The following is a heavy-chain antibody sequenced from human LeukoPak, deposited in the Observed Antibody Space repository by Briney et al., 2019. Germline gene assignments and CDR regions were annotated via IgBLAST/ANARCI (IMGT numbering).Heavy chain of an antibody. J-gene: IGHJ2*01. CDR2: IYTSGST. CDR1: GGSISSGSYY. CDR3: ARGLGGSPSYFDL. D-gene: IGHD2-15*01. Sequence: SETLSLTCTVSGGSISSGSYYWSWIRQPAGKGLEWIGRIYTSGSTNYNPSLKSRVTISVDTSKNQFSLKLSSVTAADTAVYYCARGLGGSPSYFDLWGRGTLVTVSS. V-gene: IGHV4-61*02.